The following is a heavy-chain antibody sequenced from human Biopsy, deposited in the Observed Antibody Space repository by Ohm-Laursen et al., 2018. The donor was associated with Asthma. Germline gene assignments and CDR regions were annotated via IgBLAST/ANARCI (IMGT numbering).Heavy chain of an antibody. CDR2: VSHTGST. D-gene: IGHD2-21*02. V-gene: IGHV4-59*11. CDR1: GGSIRSHD. Sequence: GTLSLTCTVSGGSIRSHDWTWIRLPPGKGLEYIGDVSHTGSTNYNPSLKSRVTMSLDTSKNQFSLRLTSVTPADTAVYYCARGWNCGGDCYSLDYWGQGTLVTVSS. J-gene: IGHJ4*02. CDR3: ARGWNCGGDCYSLDY.